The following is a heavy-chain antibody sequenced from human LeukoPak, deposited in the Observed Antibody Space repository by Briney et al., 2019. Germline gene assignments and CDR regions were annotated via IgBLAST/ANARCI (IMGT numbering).Heavy chain of an antibody. CDR1: GYSFTGYY. D-gene: IGHD2/OR15-2a*01. CDR2: INPNTGVT. J-gene: IGHJ4*02. CDR3: ATSGPDFLPVSPLLDY. Sequence: ASVKVSCKASGYSFTGYYMHWVRQAPGQGFEWLGWINPNTGVTKYPQKFQGRVTLTRDTSISTAYMELARLKSDDTAVYYCATSGPDFLPVSPLLDYWGQGTLVTVSS. V-gene: IGHV1-2*02.